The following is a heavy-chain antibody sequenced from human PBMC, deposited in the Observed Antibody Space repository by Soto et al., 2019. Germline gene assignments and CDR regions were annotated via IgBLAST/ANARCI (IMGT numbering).Heavy chain of an antibody. CDR2: IYYSGST. V-gene: IGHV4-28*01. CDR1: GYSISSSNW. Sequence: TSETLSLTCAVSGYSISSSNWWGWIRQPPGKGLEWIGYIYYSGSTYYNPSLKSRVTISVDTSKNQFSLKLSSVTVVDTAVYYCARRYGSCFDYWGQGTLVTVSS. CDR3: ARRYGSCFDY. D-gene: IGHD5-18*01. J-gene: IGHJ4*02.